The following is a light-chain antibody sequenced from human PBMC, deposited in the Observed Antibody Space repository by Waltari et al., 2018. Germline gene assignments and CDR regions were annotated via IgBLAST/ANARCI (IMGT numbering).Light chain of an antibody. J-gene: IGLJ1*01. CDR1: SSDVGNYNY. CDR3: SSYAAGNTDV. Sequence: QSALTQPASVSGSPGQSITISCTGTSSDVGNYNYVSWYQQHPGKAPKLMIYEVSNRPSGVSNRFYGSKSDNTASLTIFGLQGEDEADYYCSSYAAGNTDVFGTGTKVTVL. CDR2: EVS. V-gene: IGLV2-14*01.